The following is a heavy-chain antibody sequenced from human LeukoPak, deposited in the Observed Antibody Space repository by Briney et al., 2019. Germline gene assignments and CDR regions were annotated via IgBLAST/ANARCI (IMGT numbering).Heavy chain of an antibody. J-gene: IGHJ6*02. V-gene: IGHV1-46*01. CDR1: GYTFTSYY. CDR3: ARDRAAAAGTRSFGYYGMDV. CDR2: INPSGGST. Sequence: GASVKVSCKASGYTFTSYYMHWVRQAPGQGLEWMGIINPSGGSTSYAQKFQGRVTMTRDTSASTVYMELSSLRSEDTAVYYCARDRAAAAGTRSFGYYGMDVWGQGTTVTVSS. D-gene: IGHD6-13*01.